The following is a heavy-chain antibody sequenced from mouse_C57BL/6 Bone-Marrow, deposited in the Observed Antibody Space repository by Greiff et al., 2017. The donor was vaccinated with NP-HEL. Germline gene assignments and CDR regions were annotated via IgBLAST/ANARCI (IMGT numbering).Heavy chain of an antibody. CDR1: GYSFTGYY. V-gene: IGHV1-42*01. CDR3: ARPILLRYRAWFAY. D-gene: IGHD1-1*01. Sequence: VQLQQSGPELVKPGASVKISCKASGYSFTGYYMNWVKQSPEKSLEWIGEINPSTGGTTYNQKFKAKATLTVDKSSSTAYMQLKSLTSEASAVYYCARPILLRYRAWFAYWGQGTLVTVSA. CDR2: INPSTGGT. J-gene: IGHJ3*01.